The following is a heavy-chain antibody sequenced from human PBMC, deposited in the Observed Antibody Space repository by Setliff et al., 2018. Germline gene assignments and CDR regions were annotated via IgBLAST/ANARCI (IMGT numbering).Heavy chain of an antibody. CDR3: ARALRATITHFDY. V-gene: IGHV1-2*04. J-gene: IGHJ4*02. D-gene: IGHD1-26*01. CDR1: GYTFTGYY. CDR2: INPNSGGT. Sequence: GASVKVSCKASGYTFTGYYMHRVRQAPGQGLEWMGWINPNSGGTNYAQKFQGWVTMTRDTSISTAYMELSRLRSDDTAVYYCARALRATITHFDYWGQGTLVTVSS.